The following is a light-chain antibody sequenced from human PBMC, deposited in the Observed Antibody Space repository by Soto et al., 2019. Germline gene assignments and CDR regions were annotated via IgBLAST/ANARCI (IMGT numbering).Light chain of an antibody. CDR1: QSISSC. CDR2: DAS. J-gene: IGKJ1*01. CDR3: QQYNSYPGT. V-gene: IGKV1-5*01. Sequence: DIHITQSPSSLSASVGDRVTITCRASQSISSCLAWYQQKPGKAPRLLIYDASNLESGVPSRFSGSGSETEFTLTISSLQPEDFATYYCQQYNSYPGTFGQGTKVDIK.